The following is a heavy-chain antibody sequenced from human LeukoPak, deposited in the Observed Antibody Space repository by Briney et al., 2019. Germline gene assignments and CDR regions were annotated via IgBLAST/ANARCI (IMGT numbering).Heavy chain of an antibody. V-gene: IGHV1-69*13. D-gene: IGHD3-9*01. CDR2: IIPIYNPV. CDR3: AREVVGYNNSPNHSKTGYYFDY. CDR1: GGTFSSYA. Sequence: GASVKVSCKASGGTFSSYAFSWVRQAPGQGLEWVGGIIPIYNPVDYTQRLQGRVTITADESKNTVYLELSRLRYDDTAVYYCAREVVGYNNSPNHSKTGYYFDYWGQGTLVTVSS. J-gene: IGHJ4*02.